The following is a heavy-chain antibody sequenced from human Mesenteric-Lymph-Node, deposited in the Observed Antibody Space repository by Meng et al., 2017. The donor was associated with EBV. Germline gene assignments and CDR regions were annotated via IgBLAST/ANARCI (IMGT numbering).Heavy chain of an antibody. CDR2: INPSGGST. Sequence: QGQLMQAGAEVRKPGASVKFSCKASGYTFTSYYMHWVRQAPGQGLEWMGIINPSGGSTSYAQKFQGRVTMTRDTSTSTVYMELSSLRSEDTAVYYCARVYRPYSGYDPFDYWGQGTLVTVSS. D-gene: IGHD5-12*01. J-gene: IGHJ4*02. CDR3: ARVYRPYSGYDPFDY. CDR1: GYTFTSYY. V-gene: IGHV1-46*01.